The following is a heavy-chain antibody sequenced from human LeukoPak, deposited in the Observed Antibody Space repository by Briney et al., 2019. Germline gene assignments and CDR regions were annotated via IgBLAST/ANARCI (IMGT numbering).Heavy chain of an antibody. CDR1: GFTFSNAW. CDR2: IKSKTDGGTT. V-gene: IGHV3-15*05. Sequence: GSLRLSCAASGFTFSNAWMSWVRQAPGKGLEWVGRIKSKTDGGTTDYAAPVKGRFTISRDDSKNTLYLQMNSLRAEDTAVYYCARDPIAVAGTSGFDYWGQGTLVTVSS. D-gene: IGHD6-19*01. CDR3: ARDPIAVAGTSGFDY. J-gene: IGHJ4*02.